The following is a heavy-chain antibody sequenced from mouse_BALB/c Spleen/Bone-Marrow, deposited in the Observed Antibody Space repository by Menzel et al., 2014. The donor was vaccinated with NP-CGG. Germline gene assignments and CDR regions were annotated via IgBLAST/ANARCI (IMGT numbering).Heavy chain of an antibody. CDR2: IWAGGST. CDR1: GFSLTSYG. CDR3: AIAYFGNYNYYFDY. D-gene: IGHD2-10*01. V-gene: IGHV2-9*02. J-gene: IGHJ2*01. Sequence: QVQLQQSGPGLAAPSQSLSITCTVSGFSLTSYGVHWVRQPPGKGLEWLGIIWAGGSTNYNSALMSRLSISKDNSKSQVFLKMNSLQTDDTAMYFCAIAYFGNYNYYFDYWGQGTTLTVSS.